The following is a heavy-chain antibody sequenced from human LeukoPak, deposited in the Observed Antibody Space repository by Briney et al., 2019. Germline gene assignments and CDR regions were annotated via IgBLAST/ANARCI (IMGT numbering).Heavy chain of an antibody. CDR3: AKDLLVGAPRELDH. D-gene: IGHD2-8*02. Sequence: QPGGPLRLSCAASGFTFRSYGMSWVRQAPGKGLEWVSALSGSGGSTYYADSVKGRFTISRDNSKNTLYLQMNSLRAEDTAVYFCAKDLLVGAPRELDHWGQGTLVTVSS. J-gene: IGHJ4*02. CDR1: GFTFRSYG. V-gene: IGHV3-23*01. CDR2: LSGSGGST.